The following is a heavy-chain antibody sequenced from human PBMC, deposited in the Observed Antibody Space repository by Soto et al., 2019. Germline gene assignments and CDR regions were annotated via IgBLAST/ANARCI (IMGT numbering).Heavy chain of an antibody. Sequence: SETLSLTCTVSGGSISSYYWSWIRQPPGKGLEWIGYIYYSGSTNYNPSLKSRVTISVDTSKNQFSLKLSSVTAADTAVYYCARLGYSSSPEWYYYYGMDVWGQGTTVTVSS. J-gene: IGHJ6*02. D-gene: IGHD6-6*01. V-gene: IGHV4-59*01. CDR3: ARLGYSSSPEWYYYYGMDV. CDR2: IYYSGST. CDR1: GGSISSYY.